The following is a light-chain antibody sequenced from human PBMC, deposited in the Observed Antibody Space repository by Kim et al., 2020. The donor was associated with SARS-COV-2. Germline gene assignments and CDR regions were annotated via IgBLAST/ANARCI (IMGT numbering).Light chain of an antibody. CDR1: QDIGNY. V-gene: IGKV1-33*01. Sequence: SGGDRVTITCQASQDIGNYLNWYQQKPGKPPKLLIYDASNLETGVPTRFSGSGSGTDFALTISSLQPEDIATYYCQQYDTRPPVTFGGGTKVDIK. CDR2: DAS. CDR3: QQYDTRPPVT. J-gene: IGKJ4*01.